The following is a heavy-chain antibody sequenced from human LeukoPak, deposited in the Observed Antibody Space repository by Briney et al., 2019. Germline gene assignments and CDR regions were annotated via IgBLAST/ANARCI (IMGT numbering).Heavy chain of an antibody. Sequence: QPGGSLRLSCAASGFTFSSYEMNWVRQAPGKGLEWVSYISSSGSTIYYADSVKGRFTISRDNAKNSLYLQMNSLRAEDTAVYYCVRDPAYDFWSGYYRGGFDYWGQGTLVTVSS. CDR2: ISSSGSTI. D-gene: IGHD3-3*01. J-gene: IGHJ4*02. V-gene: IGHV3-48*03. CDR1: GFTFSSYE. CDR3: VRDPAYDFWSGYYRGGFDY.